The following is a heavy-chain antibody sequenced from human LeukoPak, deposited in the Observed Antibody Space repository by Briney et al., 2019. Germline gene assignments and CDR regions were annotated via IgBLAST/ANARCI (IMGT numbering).Heavy chain of an antibody. Sequence: QTGGSLRLSCAASGFTFNTYWMAWVRQAPGKGLEWVANINQDESEKYYLDSVKGRFAISRDNGKDSQYLQMNSLRAEDTAVYYCARYNDDNFVYWGEGTLVTVSS. CDR3: ARYNDDNFVY. J-gene: IGHJ4*02. V-gene: IGHV3-7*01. CDR2: INQDESEK. CDR1: GFTFNTYW. D-gene: IGHD3-22*01.